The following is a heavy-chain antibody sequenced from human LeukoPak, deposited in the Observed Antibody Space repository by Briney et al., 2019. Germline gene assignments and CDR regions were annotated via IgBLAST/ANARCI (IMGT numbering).Heavy chain of an antibody. D-gene: IGHD5-24*01. CDR3: ARKDGDI. Sequence: PSETLSLTCTVSGASVSSYYWIWIRQLAGRGLEWIGRIDASGSTNYNPSLKSRVTMSVDSSKNQFSLKVSSVTAADTAVYYCARKDGDIWGQGTMVTVSS. J-gene: IGHJ3*02. V-gene: IGHV4-4*07. CDR1: GASVSSYY. CDR2: IDASGST.